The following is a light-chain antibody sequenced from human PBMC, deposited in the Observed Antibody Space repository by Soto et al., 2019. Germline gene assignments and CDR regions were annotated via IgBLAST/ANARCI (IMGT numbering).Light chain of an antibody. V-gene: IGKV1-5*03. CDR2: KAS. J-gene: IGKJ1*01. CDR3: QHYNSYFQT. CDR1: QTISSW. Sequence: STLSGSVGDRVTITCRASQTISSWLAWYQQKPGKAPKLLIYKASTLKSGVPSRFSGSGSGTEFTLTISSLQPDDFATYYCQHYNSYFQTFGQGTKVDIK.